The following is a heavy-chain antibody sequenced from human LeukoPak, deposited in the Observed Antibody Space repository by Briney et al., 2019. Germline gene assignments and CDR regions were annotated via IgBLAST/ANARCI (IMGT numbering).Heavy chain of an antibody. CDR1: GFTFTSYY. CDR3: ACVVRGAFDI. Sequence: ASVKVSCKASGFTFTSYYMHWVRQATGQGLEWMGIINPSGGSTSYPQKFQGRVTMTRDTSTSTVYMELSSLRSEDTAVYYCACVVRGAFDIWGQGTLVTVSS. D-gene: IGHD2-21*01. J-gene: IGHJ3*02. CDR2: INPSGGST. V-gene: IGHV1-46*03.